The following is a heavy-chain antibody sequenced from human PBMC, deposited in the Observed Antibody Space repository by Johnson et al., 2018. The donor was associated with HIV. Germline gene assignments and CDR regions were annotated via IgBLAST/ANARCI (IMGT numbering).Heavy chain of an antibody. V-gene: IGHV3-30*03. Sequence: QVQLVESGGGVVRPGGSLRLSCAASGFTFDDFGMNWVRQAPGKGLEWVAVISYDGSNKYYADSVKGRFTISRDNSKNTLYLQMNSLRAEDTAVYYCARDRREYSSSRWPDAFDIWGQGT. CDR2: ISYDGSNK. J-gene: IGHJ3*02. CDR1: GFTFDDFG. D-gene: IGHD6-6*01. CDR3: ARDRREYSSSRWPDAFDI.